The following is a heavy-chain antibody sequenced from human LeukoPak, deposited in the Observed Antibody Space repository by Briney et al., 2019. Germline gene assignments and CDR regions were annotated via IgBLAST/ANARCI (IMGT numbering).Heavy chain of an antibody. CDR3: AKSERGVYGLLLGYFDY. CDR2: ISGSGGST. CDR1: GFTFSSYA. Sequence: GGSLRLSCAASGFTFSSYAMSWVRQAPGKGLEWVSAISGSGGSTYYAGSVKGRFTISRDNSKNTLYPQMNSLRAEDTAVYYCAKSERGVYGLLLGYFDYWGQGTLVTVSS. V-gene: IGHV3-23*01. D-gene: IGHD5/OR15-5a*01. J-gene: IGHJ4*02.